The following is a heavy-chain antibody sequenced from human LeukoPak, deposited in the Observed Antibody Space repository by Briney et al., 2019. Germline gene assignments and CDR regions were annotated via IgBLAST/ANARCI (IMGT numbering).Heavy chain of an antibody. D-gene: IGHD3-22*01. CDR3: ARQARAYYYDSSGYSPFDY. Sequence: SETLSLTCTVSGGSISSSSHYWGWIRQPPGKGLEWIGSIYYSGSTSYNPSLKSRVTISVDTSKNQFSLKLSSVTAADTAVYYCARQARAYYYDSSGYSPFDYWGQGTLVTVSS. J-gene: IGHJ4*02. V-gene: IGHV4-39*01. CDR2: IYYSGST. CDR1: GGSISSSSHY.